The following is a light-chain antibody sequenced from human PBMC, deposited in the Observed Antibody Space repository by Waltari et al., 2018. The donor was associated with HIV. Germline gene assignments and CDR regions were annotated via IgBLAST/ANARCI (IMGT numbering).Light chain of an antibody. J-gene: IGLJ3*02. Sequence: SAVTQPASVSGLPGQSITISCTGDDSDFGLDNFVSWYQQPPDKLPRLIVNDVDSRASGISALFSGSKSGHTASLNISGLRAEDEAHYYCASFTGDNTLLFGGGTKVTVL. CDR1: DSDFGLDNF. CDR3: ASFTGDNTLL. V-gene: IGLV2-14*03. CDR2: DVD.